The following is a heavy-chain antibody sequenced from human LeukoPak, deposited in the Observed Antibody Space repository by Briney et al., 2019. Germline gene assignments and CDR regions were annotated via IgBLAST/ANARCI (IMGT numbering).Heavy chain of an antibody. Sequence: GRSLRLSCAASGFTFSSYAMHWVRRAPGKGLKWVAVISYDGSNKYYADSVKGRFTISRDNSKNTLYLQMGSLRAEDMAVYYCARGPPLEYYYDSSGYYDYWGQGTLVTVSS. CDR2: ISYDGSNK. CDR3: ARGPPLEYYYDSSGYYDY. J-gene: IGHJ4*02. CDR1: GFTFSSYA. V-gene: IGHV3-30*14. D-gene: IGHD3-22*01.